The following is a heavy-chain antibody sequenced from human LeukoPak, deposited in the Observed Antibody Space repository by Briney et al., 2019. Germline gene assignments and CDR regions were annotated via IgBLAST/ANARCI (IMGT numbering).Heavy chain of an antibody. CDR2: IKQDGTEK. CDR3: ASIAVAENYFDY. V-gene: IGHV3-7*01. Sequence: GGSLRLSCAASGFTFSSYWMSWVRQAPGKGLEWAANIKQDGTEKYYVDSVKGRFTISRDNAKNSLYLQMNSLRAEDTAVYYCASIAVAENYFDYWGQGTLVTVSS. CDR1: GFTFSSYW. J-gene: IGHJ4*02. D-gene: IGHD6-19*01.